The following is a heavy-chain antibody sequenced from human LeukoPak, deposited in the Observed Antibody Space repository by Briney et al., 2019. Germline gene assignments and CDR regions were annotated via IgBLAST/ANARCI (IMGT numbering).Heavy chain of an antibody. V-gene: IGHV4-61*02. J-gene: IGHJ4*02. CDR2: IYTSGST. Sequence: PSETLSLTCTVSGGSISSGSYYWSWIRQPAGRGLEWIGRIYTSGSTNYNPSLKSRVTISVDTSKNQFSLKLSSVTAADTAVYYCASNDHSRESSWFDFDYWGQGTLVTVSS. CDR1: GGSISSGSYY. D-gene: IGHD6-13*01. CDR3: ASNDHSRESSWFDFDY.